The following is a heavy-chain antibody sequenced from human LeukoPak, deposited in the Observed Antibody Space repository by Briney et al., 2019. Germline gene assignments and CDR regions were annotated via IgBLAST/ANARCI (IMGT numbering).Heavy chain of an antibody. Sequence: GASVKVSCKASGYTFIDYYMHWVRQAPGQGLEWMGWINPNSGGTNYAQKFQGRVTMTRDTSISTAYMELSRLRSDDTAVYYCARVEILRYNSSWAPNYYYMDVWGKGTTVTVSS. V-gene: IGHV1-2*02. CDR2: INPNSGGT. J-gene: IGHJ6*03. CDR3: ARVEILRYNSSWAPNYYYMDV. D-gene: IGHD6-13*01. CDR1: GYTFIDYY.